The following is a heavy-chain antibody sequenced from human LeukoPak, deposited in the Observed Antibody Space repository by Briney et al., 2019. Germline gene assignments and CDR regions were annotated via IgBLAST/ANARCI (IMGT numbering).Heavy chain of an antibody. Sequence: GASVKVSCKASGYTFTSYYMHWVRQAPGQGLEWMGIINPSGGSTSYAQKFQGRVTMTRDTSTSTVYMELSSLGSEDTAVYYCARYGAVGGHDHWGQGTLVTVSS. CDR2: INPSGGST. CDR1: GYTFTSYY. D-gene: IGHD4/OR15-4a*01. V-gene: IGHV1-46*01. J-gene: IGHJ4*02. CDR3: ARYGAVGGHDH.